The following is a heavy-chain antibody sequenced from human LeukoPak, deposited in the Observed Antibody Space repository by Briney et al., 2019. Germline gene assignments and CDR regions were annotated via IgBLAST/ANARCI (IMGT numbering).Heavy chain of an antibody. V-gene: IGHV5-51*01. CDR3: ARLVITFGGVIPQVFDI. Sequence: GESLKISCKGSGYSFATYWIAWVRQMPGEGLEWLGIIHPGDSNTRYSPSFQGQVTISAEKSISTAYLQWSSLKASDTAMYYCARLVITFGGVIPQVFDIWGQGTMVTVSS. J-gene: IGHJ3*02. CDR1: GYSFATYW. D-gene: IGHD3-16*02. CDR2: IHPGDSNT.